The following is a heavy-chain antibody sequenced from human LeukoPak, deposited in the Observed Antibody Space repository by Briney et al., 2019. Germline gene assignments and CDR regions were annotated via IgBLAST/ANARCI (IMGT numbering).Heavy chain of an antibody. Sequence: ASVKVSCKASGYTFTGYYMHWVRQAPGQGLEWMGWINPNSGGTNYAQKFQVRVTMTRDTPITTAYMELSRLRSDDTAVYYCARVHGIAVADPYHFDYWGQGTLVTVSS. CDR3: ARVHGIAVADPYHFDY. CDR1: GYTFTGYY. D-gene: IGHD6-19*01. CDR2: INPNSGGT. J-gene: IGHJ4*02. V-gene: IGHV1-2*02.